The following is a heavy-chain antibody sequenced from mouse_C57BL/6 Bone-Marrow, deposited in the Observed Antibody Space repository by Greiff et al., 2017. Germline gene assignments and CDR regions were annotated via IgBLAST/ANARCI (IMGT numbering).Heavy chain of an antibody. CDR3: THSNYRFAY. Sequence: VQLKQSGAELVRPGASVKLSCTASGFNIKDDYMHWVKQRPEQGLEWIGWIDPENGDTEYASKFQGKATITADPSSNTAYLQLSSLTSEYTAVYFCTHSNYRFAYWGQGTLVTVSA. D-gene: IGHD2-5*01. CDR1: GFNIKDDY. V-gene: IGHV14-4*01. J-gene: IGHJ3*01. CDR2: IDPENGDT.